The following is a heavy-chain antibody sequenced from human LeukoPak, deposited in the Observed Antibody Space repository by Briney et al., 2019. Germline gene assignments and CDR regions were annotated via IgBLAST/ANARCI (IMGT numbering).Heavy chain of an antibody. CDR2: IHSADSNT. J-gene: IGHJ4*02. V-gene: IGHV5-51*01. D-gene: IGHD4-17*01. CDR3: AGARHGDYRWDY. Sequence: GESLQISCKDSGYGFTNYWIGWVRPMPGKGLEWMGIIHSADSNTKYSPSFQGQVTISADKSISTAYLQWSGLKASDTAMYYCAGARHGDYRWDYWGQGTLVTVSS. CDR1: GYGFTNYW.